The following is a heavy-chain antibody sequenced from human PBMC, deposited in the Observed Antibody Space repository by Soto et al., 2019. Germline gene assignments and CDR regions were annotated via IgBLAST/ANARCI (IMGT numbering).Heavy chain of an antibody. CDR1: GYTFTSYA. Sequence: ASVKVSCKASGYTFTSYAMHWVRQAPGQRLEWMGWINAGNGNTKYSQKFQGRVTITRDTSASTAYMELSSLRSEDTAVYYCAREEDSSSWYGYWGQGTLVTVSS. CDR3: AREEDSSSWYGY. CDR2: INAGNGNT. D-gene: IGHD6-13*01. V-gene: IGHV1-3*01. J-gene: IGHJ4*02.